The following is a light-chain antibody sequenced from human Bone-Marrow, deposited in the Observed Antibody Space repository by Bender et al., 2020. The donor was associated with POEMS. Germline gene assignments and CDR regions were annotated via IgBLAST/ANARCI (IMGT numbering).Light chain of an antibody. Sequence: QSALTQPRSVSGSPGQSITISCTGTTTDIDTSQYLSWYQQYPGKAPKLILYALSYRPSGVAARFSGSRSGNTASLTISGLQPEDEAEYYCSSHTGGSTWVFGGGTKVTVL. V-gene: IGLV2-14*01. J-gene: IGLJ3*02. CDR1: TTDIDTSQY. CDR2: ALS. CDR3: SSHTGGSTWV.